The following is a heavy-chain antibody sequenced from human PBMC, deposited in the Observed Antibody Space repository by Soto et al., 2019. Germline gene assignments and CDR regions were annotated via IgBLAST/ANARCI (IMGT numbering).Heavy chain of an antibody. CDR2: IYTSGYT. J-gene: IGHJ6*02. Sequence: EVQLVETGGGLIQPGGSLRLSCAASGFTVSSNYMTWVRQAPGKGLEWVSVIYTSGYTYYAASVKGRFTISRDNSKNTMYLQMNSLRAEDTAVYYCAREAGPWAGPGYSYDMAVWGQGTTVTVSS. D-gene: IGHD3-10*01. CDR3: AREAGPWAGPGYSYDMAV. CDR1: GFTVSSNY. V-gene: IGHV3-53*02.